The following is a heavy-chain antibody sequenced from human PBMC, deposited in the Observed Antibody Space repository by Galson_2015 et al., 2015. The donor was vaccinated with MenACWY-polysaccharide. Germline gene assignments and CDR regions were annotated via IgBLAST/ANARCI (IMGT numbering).Heavy chain of an antibody. CDR2: ISYDGDNK. CDR1: GFTFSSNA. CDR3: ARGDEDY. V-gene: IGHV3-30-3*01. Sequence: SLRLSCAASGFTFSSNAMHWVRQAPGKGLEWVAVISYDGDNKYYTDSVKGRFTISRGNLKNTLFLQMNSLRAEDTAVYYCARGDEDYWGQGTLVTVSS. J-gene: IGHJ4*02.